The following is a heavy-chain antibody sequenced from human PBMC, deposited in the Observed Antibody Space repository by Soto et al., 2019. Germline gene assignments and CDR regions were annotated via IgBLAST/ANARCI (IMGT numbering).Heavy chain of an antibody. V-gene: IGHV1-3*01. CDR3: ATYVVYSNTCLSR. CDR1: GYTFTSPA. D-gene: IGHD6-13*01. Sequence: QVQLVQSGAEVMQPGASVKVSCKASGYTFTSPATHWVRQAPGQRLEWMGWIKAGNGDIKYSQKFQGRVTFTTDTSENTAYMELSSLRSEDTAVYYCATYVVYSNTCLSRWGQGTLVTVPS. CDR2: IKAGNGDI. J-gene: IGHJ4*02.